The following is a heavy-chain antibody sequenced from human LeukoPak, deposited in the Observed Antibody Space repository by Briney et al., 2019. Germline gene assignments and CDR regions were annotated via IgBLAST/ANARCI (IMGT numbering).Heavy chain of an antibody. CDR3: ARDGGFSYEIDY. Sequence: GGSLRLSCAASGFTFSSYSMNWVRQAPGKGLGWVSYISKTITTIYYADSVKGRFTISRDNARNSLYLQMNSLGAEDTAVYYCARDGGFSYEIDYWGQGTLVTVSS. CDR1: GFTFSSYS. D-gene: IGHD5-18*01. V-gene: IGHV3-48*01. J-gene: IGHJ4*02. CDR2: ISKTITTI.